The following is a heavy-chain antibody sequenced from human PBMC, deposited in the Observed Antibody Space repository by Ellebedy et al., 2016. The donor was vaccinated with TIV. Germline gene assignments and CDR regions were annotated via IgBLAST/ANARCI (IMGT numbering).Heavy chain of an antibody. Sequence: AASVKVSCKASGYTFSTYYIHWARQAPGQGLEWMGMLNPSDASARYGENLQGRVSLTMDTSTNTVYMELSSLRSEDTAVYYCARDLAYRSACCAYFWGQGTLVTVSS. D-gene: IGHD6-25*01. V-gene: IGHV1-46*04. CDR3: ARDLAYRSACCAYF. J-gene: IGHJ4*02. CDR1: GYTFSTYY. CDR2: LNPSDASA.